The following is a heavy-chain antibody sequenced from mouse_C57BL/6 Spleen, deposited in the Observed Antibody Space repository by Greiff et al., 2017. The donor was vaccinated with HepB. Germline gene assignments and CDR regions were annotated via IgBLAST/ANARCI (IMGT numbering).Heavy chain of an antibody. CDR1: GYAFSSYW. CDR3: ARSEVHYAMDY. J-gene: IGHJ4*01. V-gene: IGHV1-80*01. CDR2: IYPGDGDT. Sequence: VQGVESGAELVKPGASVKISCKASGYAFSSYWMNWVKQRPGKGLEWIGQIYPGDGDTNYNGKFKGKATLTADKSSSTAYMQLSSLTSEDSAVYFCARSEVHYAMDYWGQGTSVTVSS.